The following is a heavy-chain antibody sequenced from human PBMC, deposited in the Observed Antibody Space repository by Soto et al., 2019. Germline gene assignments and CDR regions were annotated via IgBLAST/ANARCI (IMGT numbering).Heavy chain of an antibody. V-gene: IGHV1-46*01. J-gene: IGHJ3*01. D-gene: IGHD6-19*01. CDR3: ASGGDASGHHAFDV. CDR1: GYTFTSYY. CDR2: TNPSGGST. Sequence: ASVKVSCKASGYTFTSYYMHWVRQAPGQGLEWMGITNPSGGSTSYAQKFQGRVTMTRDTSTSTVYMELSSLKASDTAMYYCASGGDASGHHAFDVWGLGTMVTVSS.